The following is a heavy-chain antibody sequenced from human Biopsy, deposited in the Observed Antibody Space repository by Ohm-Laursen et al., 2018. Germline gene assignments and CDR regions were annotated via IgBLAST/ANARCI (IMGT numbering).Heavy chain of an antibody. CDR1: GYTLTELS. CDR2: FAPENGKT. CDR3: AADINVWNVNY. V-gene: IGHV1-24*01. Sequence: ASVKVSCKVSGYTLTELSMHWARQAPGKGLEWMGGFAPENGKTVYAQNFQARVSMTEDTSTDTPYMELRSLRSEDTAVYYCAADINVWNVNYWGQGTQVTVSS. J-gene: IGHJ4*02. D-gene: IGHD1-1*01.